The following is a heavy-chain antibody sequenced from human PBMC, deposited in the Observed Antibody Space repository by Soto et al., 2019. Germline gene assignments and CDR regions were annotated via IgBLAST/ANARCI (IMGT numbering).Heavy chain of an antibody. D-gene: IGHD3-10*01. CDR1: GFTFSSYA. J-gene: IGHJ4*02. CDR2: ISDSGGST. CDR3: AKGAGSDSGRY. Sequence: EVQLLESGGGLVQPGESLRLSCATSGFTFSSYAMNWVRQAPGMGLEWVSAISDSGGSTYYADSVKGRFTISRDNSKNMLYLQMNSLRADDTAVYYCAKGAGSDSGRYWGQGTLVTVSS. V-gene: IGHV3-23*01.